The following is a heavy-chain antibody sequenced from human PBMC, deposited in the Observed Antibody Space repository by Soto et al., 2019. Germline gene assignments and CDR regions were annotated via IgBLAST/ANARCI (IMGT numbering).Heavy chain of an antibody. Sequence: GESLKISCKGSGYSFTSYWIGWVRQMPGKGLEWMGIIYPGDSDTRYSPSFQGQVTISADKSISTAYLQWSSLKASDTAMYYCASSSIAARGPNYYYYYMAVWGKGTTVTVSS. D-gene: IGHD6-6*01. V-gene: IGHV5-51*01. CDR3: ASSSIAARGPNYYYYYMAV. J-gene: IGHJ6*03. CDR2: IYPGDSDT. CDR1: GYSFTSYW.